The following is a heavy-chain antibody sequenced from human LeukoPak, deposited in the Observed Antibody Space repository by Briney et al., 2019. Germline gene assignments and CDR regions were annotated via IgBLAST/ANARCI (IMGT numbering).Heavy chain of an antibody. CDR1: GGSISSSSYY. CDR3: ARGRYDFWRGKYYFDY. D-gene: IGHD3-3*01. J-gene: IGHJ4*02. V-gene: IGHV4-39*07. Sequence: SETLSLTCTVSGGSISSSSYYWGWIRQPLGKGLEWIGSIYYSGSTYYNPSLKSRVTISVDTSKNQFSLKLSSVTAADTAVYYCARGRYDFWRGKYYFDYWGQGTLVTVSS. CDR2: IYYSGST.